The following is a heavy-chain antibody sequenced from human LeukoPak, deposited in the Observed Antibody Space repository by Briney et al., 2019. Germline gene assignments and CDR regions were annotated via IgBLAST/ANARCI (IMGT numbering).Heavy chain of an antibody. Sequence: PGGSLRLSCAASGFTFNIYAMSWVRQAPGKGLEWVSAISGGGRSTYYADSAKGRFTISRDNSINTLFLQMNSLRAEDTAVYYCAKDGRYYDSSGYFQDYWGQGTLVTVSS. CDR1: GFTFNIYA. CDR3: AKDGRYYDSSGYFQDY. D-gene: IGHD3-22*01. J-gene: IGHJ4*02. CDR2: ISGGGRST. V-gene: IGHV3-23*01.